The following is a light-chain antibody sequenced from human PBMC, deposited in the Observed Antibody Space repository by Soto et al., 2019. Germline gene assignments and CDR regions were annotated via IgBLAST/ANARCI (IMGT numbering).Light chain of an antibody. V-gene: IGKV3-11*01. J-gene: IGKJ3*01. CDR1: QSVTTY. CDR2: EAS. CDR3: QQRSDWPPFT. Sequence: EIVLTQSPATLSLSPGERATLSCRASQSVTTYLAWYQQKPGQAPRLLIYEASNRATGIPARFSGSGSGTDFTLTISSLEPEDFAVYSCQQRSDWPPFTFGPGTTVDFK.